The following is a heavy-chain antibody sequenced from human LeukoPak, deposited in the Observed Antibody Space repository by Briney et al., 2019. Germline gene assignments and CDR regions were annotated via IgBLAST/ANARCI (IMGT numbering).Heavy chain of an antibody. J-gene: IGHJ3*02. Sequence: GGSLRLSCAASGFPFSNYALTWVRQGPGKGLEWVSGLSGSGISTYYADSVKGRFTISRDNSKNTLYLQMNSLRAEDTAVYYCAKDRAPAAGDDAFDIWGQGTMVTVSS. CDR1: GFPFSNYA. D-gene: IGHD2-2*01. V-gene: IGHV3-23*01. CDR2: LSGSGIST. CDR3: AKDRAPAAGDDAFDI.